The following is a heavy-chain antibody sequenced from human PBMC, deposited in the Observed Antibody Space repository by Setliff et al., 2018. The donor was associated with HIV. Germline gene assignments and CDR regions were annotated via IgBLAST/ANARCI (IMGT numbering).Heavy chain of an antibody. Sequence: GASVKVSCKASGYTFNNYGISWVRQAPGQGLEWMGWINTHSGYTNYAQNVQGRVSMTWDSSISTAYMDLSRLKSDDTAVYYCASVFYDFWSASYFNIDYWGQGTLVTVSS. D-gene: IGHD3-3*01. CDR2: INTHSGYT. V-gene: IGHV1-18*01. J-gene: IGHJ4*02. CDR3: ASVFYDFWSASYFNIDY. CDR1: GYTFNNYG.